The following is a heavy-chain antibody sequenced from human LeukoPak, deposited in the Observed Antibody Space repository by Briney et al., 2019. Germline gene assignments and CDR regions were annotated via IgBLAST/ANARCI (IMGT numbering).Heavy chain of an antibody. CDR2: ISAYNGNT. V-gene: IGHV1-18*01. J-gene: IGHJ4*02. D-gene: IGHD4-17*01. CDR1: GYTFTSYG. CDR3: ARDFTVTTKGESDY. Sequence: ASVKVSCKASGYTFTSYGISWVRQAPGQGLEWMGWISAYNGNTNYAQKLQGRVTMTTDTSTSTAYMELRSLRSDDTAVYYCARDFTVTTKGESDYWGQGTLVTVSS.